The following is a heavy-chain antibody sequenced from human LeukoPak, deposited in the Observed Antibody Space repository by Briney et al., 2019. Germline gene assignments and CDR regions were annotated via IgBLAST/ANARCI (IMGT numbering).Heavy chain of an antibody. CDR1: GFTFSSFA. CDR3: AKLYSYSNTWVDY. V-gene: IGHV3-23*01. D-gene: IGHD6-13*01. Sequence: PGGSLRLSCAASGFTFSSFAMSWVRQAPGKGLEWVSGISGGDTTYYADSVKGRSTISRDNSKNTLYLQMNSLRAEDTAVYYCAKLYSYSNTWVDYWGQGTLVTVSS. J-gene: IGHJ4*02. CDR2: ISGGDTT.